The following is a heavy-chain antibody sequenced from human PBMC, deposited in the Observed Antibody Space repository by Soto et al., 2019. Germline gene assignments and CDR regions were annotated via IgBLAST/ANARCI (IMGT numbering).Heavy chain of an antibody. Sequence: SETLSLTCTVSGGSVSSGSYYWSWIRQPPGKGLEWIGYIYNSGSTNYNPSLKSRVTISVDTSKDHFSLRMSSVTAADTAVYYCARALRGDYWGQGTRVTVSS. CDR3: ARALRGDY. CDR2: IYNSGST. CDR1: GGSVSSGSYY. J-gene: IGHJ4*02. V-gene: IGHV4-61*03. D-gene: IGHD3-10*01.